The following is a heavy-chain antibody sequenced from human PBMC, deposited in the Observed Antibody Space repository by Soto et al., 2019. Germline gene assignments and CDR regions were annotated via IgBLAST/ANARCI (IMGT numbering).Heavy chain of an antibody. CDR3: AKQIVLMVYALDY. Sequence: GESLKISCAASGFTFSSYAMSWVRQAPGKGLEWVSAISGSGGSTYYADSVKGRFTISRDNSKNTLYLQMNSLRAEDTAVYYCAKQIVLMVYALDYWGQGTLVTVSS. CDR1: GFTFSSYA. CDR2: ISGSGGST. J-gene: IGHJ4*02. V-gene: IGHV3-23*01. D-gene: IGHD2-8*01.